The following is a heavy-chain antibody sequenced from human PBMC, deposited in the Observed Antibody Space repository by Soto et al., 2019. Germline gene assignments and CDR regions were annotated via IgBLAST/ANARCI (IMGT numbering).Heavy chain of an antibody. V-gene: IGHV4-61*03. CDR3: ARHQEIPGVVVRYQYWGMYV. D-gene: IGHD2-8*01. J-gene: IGHJ6*02. Sequence: SETLSLTCTVSGGSIITGTYYWGWIRQPPGKGLEWIGYIYYTASTTSYNPSLESRVTISVDTSKNHFSLKLSSVTAADTAVYYCARHQEIPGVVVRYQYWGMYVWGRGTKVPV. CDR1: GGSIITGTYY. CDR2: IYYTASTT.